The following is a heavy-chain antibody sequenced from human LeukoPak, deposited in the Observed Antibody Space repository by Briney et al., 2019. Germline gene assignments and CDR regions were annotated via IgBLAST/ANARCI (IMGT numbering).Heavy chain of an antibody. V-gene: IGHV3-11*01. D-gene: IGHD5-18*01. CDR3: AKDPAMVTAFDY. CDR1: GFTFSDYY. J-gene: IGHJ4*02. CDR2: ISSSGSTI. Sequence: GGSLRLSCAASGFTFSDYYMSWIRQAPGKGLEWVSYISSSGSTIYYADSVKGRFTISRDNSKNTLYLQMNSLRAEDTAVYYCAKDPAMVTAFDYWGQGTLVTVSS.